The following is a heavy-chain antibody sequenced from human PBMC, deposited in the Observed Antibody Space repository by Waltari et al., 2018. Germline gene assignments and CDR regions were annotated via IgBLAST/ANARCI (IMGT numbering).Heavy chain of an antibody. CDR3: AKSPKVATIFDY. D-gene: IGHD5-12*01. CDR2: ITGSGDAT. V-gene: IGHV3-23*01. J-gene: IGHJ4*02. CDR1: GFTFSNCT. Sequence: EVQLLESGGGLAQPGGSLRLSCAASGFTFSNCTMSWVRQAPGKGRERVSGITGSGDATYYVDSVKGRFTISRDNSKNTLYLQMNNLRAEDTAVYYCAKSPKVATIFDYWGQGTLVTVS.